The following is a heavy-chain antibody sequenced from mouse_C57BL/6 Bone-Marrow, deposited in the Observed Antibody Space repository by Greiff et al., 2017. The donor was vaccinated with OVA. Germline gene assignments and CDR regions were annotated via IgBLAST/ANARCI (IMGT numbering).Heavy chain of an antibody. D-gene: IGHD1-1*02. CDR2: IWSGGST. Sequence: QVQLKESGPGLVQPSQSLSITCTVSGFSLTSYGVHWVRQSPGKGLEWLGVIWSGGSTDYNAAFISRLSISKDNSKSQVFFKMNSLQADDTAIYYCARKPDGTYGDWFAYWGQGTLVTVSA. V-gene: IGHV2-2*01. J-gene: IGHJ3*01. CDR1: GFSLTSYG. CDR3: ARKPDGTYGDWFAY.